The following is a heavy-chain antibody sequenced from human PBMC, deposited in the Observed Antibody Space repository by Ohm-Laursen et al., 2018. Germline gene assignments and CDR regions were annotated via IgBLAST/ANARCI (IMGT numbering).Heavy chain of an antibody. CDR2: IKQDATEK. Sequence: SLRLSCSASEVTFSSYWLSWVRQAPGKGLEWVANIKQDATEKRYVGSVVGRFTISRDNTKNSLYLQMNSLRAEDTAVYYCAKSRSGDGINFDCWGQGTLVTVSS. CDR1: EVTFSSYW. V-gene: IGHV3-7*03. D-gene: IGHD3-10*01. J-gene: IGHJ4*02. CDR3: AKSRSGDGINFDC.